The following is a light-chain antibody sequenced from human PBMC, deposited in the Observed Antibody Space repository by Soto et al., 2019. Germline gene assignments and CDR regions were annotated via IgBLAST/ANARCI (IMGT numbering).Light chain of an antibody. CDR1: QDISSS. Sequence: EIVLTQSPATLSLSPGERATLSCRASQDISSSLAWYQQIPGQAPRLLIYGASNRATGIPARFSGSGSVTDFTLTISSLEPEDFVFYYCQQRSNWPPGPFGKWTKVEIK. CDR2: GAS. CDR3: QQRSNWPPGP. J-gene: IGKJ1*01. V-gene: IGKV3-11*01.